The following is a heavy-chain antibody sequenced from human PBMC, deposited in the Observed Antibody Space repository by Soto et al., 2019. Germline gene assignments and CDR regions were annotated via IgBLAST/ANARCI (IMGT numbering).Heavy chain of an antibody. D-gene: IGHD2-21*02. CDR2: MNPNSGNT. CDR3: VTGVPYCRGDCYSGYFDY. CDR1: GYTFTSYD. J-gene: IGHJ4*02. Sequence: QVQLVQSGAEVKKPGASVKVSCKASGYTFTSYDINWVRQATGQGLEWMGWMNPNSGNTGYAQKFQGRVTLTRNTSISTAYMELSSMRSEDTAVYYCVTGVPYCRGDCYSGYFDYWGQGTLVTVSS. V-gene: IGHV1-8*01.